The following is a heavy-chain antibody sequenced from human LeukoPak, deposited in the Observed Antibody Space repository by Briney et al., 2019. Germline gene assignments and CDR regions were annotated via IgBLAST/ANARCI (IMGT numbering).Heavy chain of an antibody. V-gene: IGHV3-23*01. CDR3: AKACSGGSCYSENYYYYGMDV. CDR1: GFTFSSYA. J-gene: IGHJ6*02. Sequence: SGGSLRLSCAASGFTFSSYAMSWVRQAPGKGLEWVSAISGSGGSTYYADSVKGRFTISRDNSKNTPYLQMNSLRAEDTAVYYCAKACSGGSCYSENYYYYGMDVWGQGTTVTVSS. CDR2: ISGSGGST. D-gene: IGHD2-15*01.